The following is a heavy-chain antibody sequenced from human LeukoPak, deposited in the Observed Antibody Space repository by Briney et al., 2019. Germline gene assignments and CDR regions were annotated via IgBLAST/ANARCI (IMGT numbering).Heavy chain of an antibody. CDR2: ISSSSSYI. J-gene: IGHJ4*02. V-gene: IGHV3-21*01. D-gene: IGHD3-3*01. Sequence: GGSLRLSCAASGFTFSSYSMNWVRQAPGKGLEWVSSISSSSSYIYYADSVKGRFTISRDNAKISLYLQMNSLRAEDTAVYYCARGVYDFWSGYYTSDYWGQGTLVTVSS. CDR1: GFTFSSYS. CDR3: ARGVYDFWSGYYTSDY.